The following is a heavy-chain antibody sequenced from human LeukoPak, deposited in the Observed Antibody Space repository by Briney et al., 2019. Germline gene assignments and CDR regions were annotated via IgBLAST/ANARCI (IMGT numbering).Heavy chain of an antibody. D-gene: IGHD6-19*01. V-gene: IGHV3-21*01. CDR3: AKEGLITETGYSSGWYGGPGYFDL. Sequence: GGSLRLSCAASGFTFSSYSMNWVRQAPGEGLEWVSSISSSSSYIYYADSVKGRFTISRDNAKNSLYLQMNSLRAEDTAVYYCAKEGLITETGYSSGWYGGPGYFDLWGRGTLVTVSS. CDR2: ISSSSSYI. CDR1: GFTFSSYS. J-gene: IGHJ2*01.